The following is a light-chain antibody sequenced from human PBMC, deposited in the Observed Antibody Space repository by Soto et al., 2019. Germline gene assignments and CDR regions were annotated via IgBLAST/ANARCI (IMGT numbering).Light chain of an antibody. J-gene: IGLJ2*01. CDR2: HGS. V-gene: IGLV2-14*01. Sequence: QSALTQPASVSGSPGQSITISCTATTSDVGDYNYVSWYQKYPGKAPKPIIYHGSNRPSGVSNRFSGSKSGDTASLTISGLQAEDEADYYCSSYTSRGSVIFGGGTKVTVL. CDR1: TSDVGDYNY. CDR3: SSYTSRGSVI.